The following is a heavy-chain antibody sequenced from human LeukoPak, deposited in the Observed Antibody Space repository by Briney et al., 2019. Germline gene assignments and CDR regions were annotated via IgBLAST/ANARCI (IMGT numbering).Heavy chain of an antibody. V-gene: IGHV4-34*01. Sequence: SETLSLTCAVSGGSFSAFFWRWIRQPPGKGLEWIGDVGHSGSTNYNPSLKSRVTISVDTSKNQFSLKLSSVTAADTAVYYCARALGYSGYLRRVYGYWGQGTLVTVSS. CDR2: VGHSGST. D-gene: IGHD5-12*01. CDR1: GGSFSAFF. CDR3: ARALGYSGYLRRVYGY. J-gene: IGHJ4*02.